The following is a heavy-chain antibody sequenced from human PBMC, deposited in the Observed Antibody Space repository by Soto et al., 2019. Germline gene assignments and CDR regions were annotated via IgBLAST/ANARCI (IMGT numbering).Heavy chain of an antibody. J-gene: IGHJ5*02. CDR2: ISGTGVPT. Sequence: GGLMSLSFAAAGVAFSSYAMSSVSKAPGKGLECISLISGTGVPTLYAESVKGRLAVTRDNSKDTLFLEMNNLRVDDTAMYYCAKSFCSSSSCFFLWVDPWGPGTLVTVSS. CDR3: AKSFCSSSSCFFLWVDP. V-gene: IGHV3-23*01. D-gene: IGHD2-2*01. CDR1: GVAFSSYA.